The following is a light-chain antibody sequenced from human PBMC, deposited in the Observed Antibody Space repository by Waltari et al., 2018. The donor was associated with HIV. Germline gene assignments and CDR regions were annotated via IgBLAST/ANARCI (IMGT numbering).Light chain of an antibody. CDR1: QSGLWSSNKKHY. V-gene: IGKV4-1*01. CDR3: QQFYDTPLT. CDR2: WAA. J-gene: IGKJ4*01. Sequence: DIEMTQSPDSLAVSLGESATINCKSSQSGLWSSNKKHYLAWYQQKPGQPPRLLIYWAATRESGVPDRFSGSGSGTDFTLTISSLQTEDVADYFCQQFYDTPLTFGGGTKVDI.